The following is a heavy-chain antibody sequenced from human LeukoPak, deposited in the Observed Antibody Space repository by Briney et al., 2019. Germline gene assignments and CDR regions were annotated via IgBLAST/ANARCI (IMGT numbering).Heavy chain of an antibody. V-gene: IGHV3-9*01. D-gene: IGHD3-22*01. CDR3: ARGITMIVATQYFQH. CDR1: GFTFDDYA. J-gene: IGHJ1*01. Sequence: GGSLRLSCAASGFTFDDYAMHWVRQAPGKGLEWVSGISWNSGSIGYADSVKGRFTISRDNAKNPLYLQMNSLRAEDTAVYYCARGITMIVATQYFQHWGQGTLVTVSS. CDR2: ISWNSGSI.